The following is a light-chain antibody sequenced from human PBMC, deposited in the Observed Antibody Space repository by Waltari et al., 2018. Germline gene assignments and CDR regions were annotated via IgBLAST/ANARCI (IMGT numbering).Light chain of an antibody. CDR1: NIAALS. Sequence: SYVLTQPPSVSVAPRKTAKITCGGKNIAALSVHWYQQRPGRAPVVVIQDDSDRPSGSPERFSGANSGNTATLTISGVEAGDEADYYCQVWHSSGGVFGGGTRLTVL. CDR2: DDS. V-gene: IGLV3-21*01. J-gene: IGLJ3*02. CDR3: QVWHSSGGV.